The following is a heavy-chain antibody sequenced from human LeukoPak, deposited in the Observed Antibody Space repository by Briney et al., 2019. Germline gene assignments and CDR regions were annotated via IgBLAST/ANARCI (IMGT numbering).Heavy chain of an antibody. CDR2: ISGSGDNT. Sequence: GGSLRLSCAASGFTFSSYAMNWVRQAPGKGLEWVSIISGSGDNTYYTDSVKGRFTISRDNSKNTLYLQMNSLRAEDTAVYYCAKDYEQWLATYYFDYWGQGTLVTVSS. CDR3: AKDYEQWLATYYFDY. CDR1: GFTFSSYA. D-gene: IGHD6-19*01. V-gene: IGHV3-23*01. J-gene: IGHJ4*02.